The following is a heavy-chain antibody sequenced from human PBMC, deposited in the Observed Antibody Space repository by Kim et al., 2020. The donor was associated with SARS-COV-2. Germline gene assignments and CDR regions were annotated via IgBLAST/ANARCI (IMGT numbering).Heavy chain of an antibody. J-gene: IGHJ4*02. CDR2: INQDTSVM. CDR1: GFTFSSYW. CDR3: AKVGYNDYEFDY. V-gene: IGHV3-7*03. D-gene: IGHD5-12*01. Sequence: GGSLRLSCAASGFTFSSYWMAWVRQAPGKGLEWVAYINQDTSVMSYVDSLKGRFSISRDNAKNSLCLQINSLRVEDTALYYCAKVGYNDYEFDYWCQGTL.